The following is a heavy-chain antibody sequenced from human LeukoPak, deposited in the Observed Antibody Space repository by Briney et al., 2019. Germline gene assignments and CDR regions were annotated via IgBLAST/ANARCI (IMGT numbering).Heavy chain of an antibody. CDR2: IYTSGST. V-gene: IGHV4-61*02. CDR1: GGSISSGGYY. Sequence: SQTLSLTCTVSGGSISSGGYYWSWIRQPPGKGLEWIGRIYTSGSTNYNPSLKSRVTISVDTSKNQFSLKLSSVTAADTAVYYCARSTIFGVVIPLDYWGQGTLVTVSS. J-gene: IGHJ4*02. CDR3: ARSTIFGVVIPLDY. D-gene: IGHD3-3*01.